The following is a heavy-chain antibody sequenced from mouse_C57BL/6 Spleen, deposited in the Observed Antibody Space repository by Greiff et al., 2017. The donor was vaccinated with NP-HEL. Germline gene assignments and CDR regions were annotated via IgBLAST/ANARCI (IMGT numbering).Heavy chain of an antibody. CDR1: GYTFTSYW. CDR2: INPSSGYT. CDR3: SYYGSSPSFDY. J-gene: IGHJ2*01. Sequence: VQLQQSGAELAKPGASVKLSCKASGYTFTSYWMHWVKQRPGQGLEWIGYINPSSGYTKYNQKFKDKATLTADKSSSTAYMHLSSLTYEDSAVYYCSYYGSSPSFDYWGQGTTLTVSS. D-gene: IGHD1-1*01. V-gene: IGHV1-7*01.